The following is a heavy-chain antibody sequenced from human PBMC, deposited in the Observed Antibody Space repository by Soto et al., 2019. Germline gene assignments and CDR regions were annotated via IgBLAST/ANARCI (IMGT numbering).Heavy chain of an antibody. CDR3: ASPYYYGSGSYYIQY. CDR2: IYYSGST. D-gene: IGHD3-10*01. J-gene: IGHJ4*02. CDR1: GGSISSFSYY. V-gene: IGHV4-39*01. Sequence: PSETLSLTCTVSGGSISSFSYYWGWIRQPPGKGLEWIGSIYYSGSTYYNPSLKSRVTISVDTSKNQFSLKLSSVTAADTAVYYCASPYYYGSGSYYIQYWGQGTLVTVSS.